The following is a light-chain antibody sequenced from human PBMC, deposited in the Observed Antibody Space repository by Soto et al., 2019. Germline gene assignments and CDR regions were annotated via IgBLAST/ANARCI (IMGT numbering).Light chain of an antibody. CDR3: AAWDDSLSGGV. J-gene: IGLJ1*01. CDR1: SSNIGFNY. V-gene: IGLV1-47*02. CDR2: SND. Sequence: QSVLTQPASVSGTPGQTVTISCSGSSSNIGFNYVYWYQQLPGMAPKLLIHSNDERPSGVPDRFSGSKSGTSASLAISGLRSEDEADYYCAAWDDSLSGGVFGTGTKVTVL.